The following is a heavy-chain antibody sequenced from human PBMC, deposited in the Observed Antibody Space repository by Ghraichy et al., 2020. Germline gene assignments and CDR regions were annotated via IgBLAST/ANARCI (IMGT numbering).Heavy chain of an antibody. Sequence: SETLSLTCAVYGGSFSGYYWSWIRQPPGKGLEWIGEINHSGSTNYNPSLKSRVTISVDTSKNQFSLKLSSVTAADTAVYYCARGRDDYGDNRRYFDLWGRGTLVTVSS. D-gene: IGHD4-17*01. CDR1: GGSFSGYY. V-gene: IGHV4-34*01. J-gene: IGHJ2*01. CDR3: ARGRDDYGDNRRYFDL. CDR2: INHSGST.